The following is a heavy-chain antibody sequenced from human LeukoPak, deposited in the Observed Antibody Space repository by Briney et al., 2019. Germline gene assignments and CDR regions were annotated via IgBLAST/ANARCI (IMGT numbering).Heavy chain of an antibody. CDR2: IYYSGST. D-gene: IGHD6-6*01. V-gene: IGHV4-31*03. Sequence: SETLSLTCTVSGGSISSGGYYWSWIRQHPGKGLEWIGYIYYSGSTYYNPSLKSRVTISVDTSKNQFSLKLSSVTAADTAVYYCARGRYSSSSDYYFDYWSQGTLVTVSS. CDR3: ARGRYSSSSDYYFDY. J-gene: IGHJ4*02. CDR1: GGSISSGGYY.